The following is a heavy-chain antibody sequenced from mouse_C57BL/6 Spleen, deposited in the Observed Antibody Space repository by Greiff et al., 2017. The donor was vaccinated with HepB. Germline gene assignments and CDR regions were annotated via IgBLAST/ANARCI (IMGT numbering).Heavy chain of an antibody. CDR2: IHPNSGST. J-gene: IGHJ2*01. CDR3: ARRDYYYGSSYLYYFDY. Sequence: VQLQQPGAELVKPGASVKLSCKASGYTFTSYWMHWVKQRPGQGLEWIGMIHPNSGSTNYNEKFKSKATLTVDKSSSTAYMQLSSLTSEDSAVYYCARRDYYYGSSYLYYFDYWGQGTTLTVSS. CDR1: GYTFTSYW. V-gene: IGHV1-64*01. D-gene: IGHD1-1*01.